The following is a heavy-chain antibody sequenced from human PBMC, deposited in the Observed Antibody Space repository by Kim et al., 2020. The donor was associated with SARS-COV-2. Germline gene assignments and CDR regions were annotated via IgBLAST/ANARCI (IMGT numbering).Heavy chain of an antibody. J-gene: IGHJ4*02. D-gene: IGHD2-2*01. CDR2: ST. Sequence: STYYNPSLKSRVTISVDTSKNQVSLKLSAVTAADTAVYYWAIVVVPAAILAWGQGTLVTVSS. V-gene: IGHV4-39*01. CDR3: AIVVVPAAILA.